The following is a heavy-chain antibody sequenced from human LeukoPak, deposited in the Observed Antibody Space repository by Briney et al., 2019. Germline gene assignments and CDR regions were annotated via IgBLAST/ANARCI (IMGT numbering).Heavy chain of an antibody. CDR1: GFTFSSYG. D-gene: IGHD2-2*02. Sequence: GGSLRLSCAASGFTFSSYGMHWVRQAPGKGLEWVAVISYDGSNKYYADSVKGRFTTSRDNSKNTLYLQMNSLRAEDTAVYYCAKDGADCSSTSCYNLAFDIWGQGTMVTVSS. J-gene: IGHJ3*02. V-gene: IGHV3-30*18. CDR2: ISYDGSNK. CDR3: AKDGADCSSTSCYNLAFDI.